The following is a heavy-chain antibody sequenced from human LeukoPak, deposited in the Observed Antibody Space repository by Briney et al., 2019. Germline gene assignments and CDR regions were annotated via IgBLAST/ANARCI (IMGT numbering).Heavy chain of an antibody. CDR2: SYTSRST. V-gene: IGHV4-4*07. Sequence: TLSLTCIVAAGSTSSLYCSWIRPPAGNGLGWIGRSYTSRSTNYNPSLKSRVTMSVDASKNQFYLKLSSVTAADTAVYYCARDGRGGLPFDYWGQGTLVTVSS. CDR1: AGSTSSLY. CDR3: ARDGRGGLPFDY. J-gene: IGHJ4*02. D-gene: IGHD1-26*01.